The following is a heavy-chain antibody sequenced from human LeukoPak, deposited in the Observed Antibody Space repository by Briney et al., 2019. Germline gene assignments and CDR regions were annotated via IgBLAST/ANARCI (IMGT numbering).Heavy chain of an antibody. CDR3: AVYYYGSGSYHNYYYYGMDV. D-gene: IGHD3-10*01. CDR1: GGSISSYY. CDR2: IYYSGST. Sequence: SETLSLTCTVSGGSISSYYWSWIRQPPGKGLEWIGYIYYSGSTNYNPSLKSRVTISVDTSKNQFSLKLSSVTAADTAMYYCAVYYYGSGSYHNYYYYGMDVWGQGTTVTVSS. J-gene: IGHJ6*02. V-gene: IGHV4-59*08.